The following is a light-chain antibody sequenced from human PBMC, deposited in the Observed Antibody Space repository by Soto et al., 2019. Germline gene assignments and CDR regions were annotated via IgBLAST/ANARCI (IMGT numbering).Light chain of an antibody. V-gene: IGKV1-39*01. Sequence: DIQMTQSPSSLSASIGDRVTITCRASQSIRSYLNWYQQKPGKAPALLIHSTSSLQGGVQSRFSGSGSGTDFTLTITNLQPEDFATYYCKQSYISPRTFGPGTKVDIK. CDR1: QSIRSY. J-gene: IGKJ3*01. CDR2: STS. CDR3: KQSYISPRT.